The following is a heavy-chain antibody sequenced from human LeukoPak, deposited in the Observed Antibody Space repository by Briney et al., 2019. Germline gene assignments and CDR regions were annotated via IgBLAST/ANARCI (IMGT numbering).Heavy chain of an antibody. CDR2: INPNSGGT. J-gene: IGHJ4*02. CDR3: ARANVYYYDSSGYFRYYFDY. Sequence: GASVKVSCKTSGYTSSGYYMHWVRQAPGQGLEWMGWINPNSGGTNYAQKFQGRVTMTRDTSISTAYMELSRLTSDETAVYYCARANVYYYDSSGYFRYYFDYWGQGTLVTVSS. D-gene: IGHD3-22*01. CDR1: GYTSSGYY. V-gene: IGHV1-2*02.